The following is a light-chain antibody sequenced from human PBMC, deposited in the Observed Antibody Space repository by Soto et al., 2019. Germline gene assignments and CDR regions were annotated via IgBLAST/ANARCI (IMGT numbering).Light chain of an antibody. V-gene: IGKV3-20*01. CDR1: QSISTY. CDR2: GAS. J-gene: IGKJ1*01. Sequence: EIVLTQSPATLSLSPWERATLSCRASQSISTYLAWYQQKPGQAPRLLIYGASSRATGIPDRFSGSGSGTDFTLTISRLEPEDFAVYYCQQCGSSPETFGQGTKVDIK. CDR3: QQCGSSPET.